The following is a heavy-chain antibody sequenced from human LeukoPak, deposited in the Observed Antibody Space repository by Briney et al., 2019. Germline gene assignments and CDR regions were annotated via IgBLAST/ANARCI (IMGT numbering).Heavy chain of an antibody. CDR2: IYYSGST. Sequence: SETLSLTCTVSGGSISSGGYYWSWIRQHPGKGLEWIGYIYYSGSTYYNPSLKSRVTISLDTSKNQFSLKLSSVTAADTAVYYCARRFLSSGYFDYWGQGTLVTVSS. J-gene: IGHJ4*02. CDR1: GGSISSGGYY. CDR3: ARRFLSSGYFDY. V-gene: IGHV4-31*03. D-gene: IGHD3-22*01.